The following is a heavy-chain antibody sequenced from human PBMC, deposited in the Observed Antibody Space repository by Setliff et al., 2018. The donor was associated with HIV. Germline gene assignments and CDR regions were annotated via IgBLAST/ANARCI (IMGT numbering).Heavy chain of an antibody. V-gene: IGHV4-39*07. D-gene: IGHD5-18*01. Sequence: TLSLPCTVSGGSISSSSYYWGWVRQPPGKGLEWIGSMYYSGSTYYTPSLKSRITISLDTSKNQFSLRMRSVTAADTAVYYCARVFVDTAVLRVLEYYFDSWGRGTLVTVSS. J-gene: IGHJ4*02. CDR3: ARVFVDTAVLRVLEYYFDS. CDR2: MYYSGST. CDR1: GGSISSSSYY.